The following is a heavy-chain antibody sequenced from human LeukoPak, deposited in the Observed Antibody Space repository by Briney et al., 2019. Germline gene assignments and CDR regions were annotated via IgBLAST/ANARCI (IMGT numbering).Heavy chain of an antibody. CDR2: ISYDGSYK. D-gene: IGHD3-22*01. Sequence: GGSLRLSCAASGFTFNNYGMHWVRQAPGKWPERVTVISYDGSYKYYADSVKGRFTISRDNSKNTLYLQMNSLRAEDTAVYYCAKGGHYYDSSGGLGHWGQGTLVTVSS. J-gene: IGHJ4*02. CDR1: GFTFNNYG. CDR3: AKGGHYYDSSGGLGH. V-gene: IGHV3-30*18.